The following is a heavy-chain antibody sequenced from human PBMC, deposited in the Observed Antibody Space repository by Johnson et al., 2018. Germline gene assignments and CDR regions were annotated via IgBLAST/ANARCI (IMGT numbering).Heavy chain of an antibody. CDR2: IRSKATDYAT. D-gene: IGHD3-10*01. CDR1: GFSFSGSA. CDR3: TRGEVDPAILDAFAI. V-gene: IGHV3-73*01. Sequence: VQLVQSGGDLVQPGGSLKLSCAASGFSFSGSAMHWVRQASGKGLEWVGRIRSKATDYATGYAASVEGRFTISRDDSKNTAYLQMNSLKTEDTAVYYCTRGEVDPAILDAFAIWGQGTMVTVSS. J-gene: IGHJ3*02.